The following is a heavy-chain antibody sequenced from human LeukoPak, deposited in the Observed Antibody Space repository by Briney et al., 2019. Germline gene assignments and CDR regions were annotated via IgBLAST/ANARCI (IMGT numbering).Heavy chain of an antibody. V-gene: IGHV4-59*01. J-gene: IGHJ4*02. D-gene: IGHD6-19*01. Sequence: SETLSLTCTVSGGSISSYYWSWIRQPPGKGLEWIGYIYYSGSTNYNPSLKSRVTISVDTSKNQFSLELSSVTAADTAVYYCARAAAGYSSGWHFDYWGQGTLVTVSS. CDR3: ARAAAGYSSGWHFDY. CDR2: IYYSGST. CDR1: GGSISSYY.